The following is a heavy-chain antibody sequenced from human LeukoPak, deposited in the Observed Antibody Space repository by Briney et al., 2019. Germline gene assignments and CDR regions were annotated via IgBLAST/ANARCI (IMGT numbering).Heavy chain of an antibody. Sequence: ASVKVSCKVSGYSVTELCMHWVRQAPGKGLEWMGGFDPEDGETIYAQKFQGRVTMTEDTSTDTAYMELSSLRSEDTAVYYCANYDILTGYSLDYWGQGTLVTVSS. J-gene: IGHJ4*02. D-gene: IGHD3-9*01. CDR1: GYSVTELC. CDR3: ANYDILTGYSLDY. CDR2: FDPEDGET. V-gene: IGHV1-24*01.